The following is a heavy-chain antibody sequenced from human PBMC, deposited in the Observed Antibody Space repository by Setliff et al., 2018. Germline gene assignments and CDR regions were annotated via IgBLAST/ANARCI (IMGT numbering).Heavy chain of an antibody. D-gene: IGHD3-16*01. J-gene: IGHJ4*02. CDR1: GFTFSNYH. CDR3: VRVRVVQGYYEFDS. Sequence: GSLRLSCAASGFTFSNYHWGWVRQPPGKGLEWIANIYFNGDTVKQPFLKSRVTISIDTSKNQFSLGLSSVIVADTATYYCVRVRVVQGYYEFDSWGQGALVTVSS. CDR2: IYFNGDT. V-gene: IGHV4-59*12.